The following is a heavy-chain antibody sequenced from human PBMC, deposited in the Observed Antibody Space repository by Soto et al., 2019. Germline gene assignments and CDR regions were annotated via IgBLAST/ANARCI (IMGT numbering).Heavy chain of an antibody. J-gene: IGHJ3*02. CDR3: ARVERGTATTVVDAFDI. V-gene: IGHV4-34*01. D-gene: IGHD1-1*01. CDR2: MSHSGGT. CDR1: GGFVSSGSYY. Sequence: QVQLQQWGAGLLKPSETLSLTCAVYGGFVSSGSYYWSWIRQPPGKGLEWIGEMSHSGGTHFYPSLKSRVSISVYTSKNQFAMKMSSVTAADTALYYCARVERGTATTVVDAFDIWGPGTMVTVSS.